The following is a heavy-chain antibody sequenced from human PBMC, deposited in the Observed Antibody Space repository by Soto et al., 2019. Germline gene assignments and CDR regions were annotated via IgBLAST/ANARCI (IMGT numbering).Heavy chain of an antibody. CDR3: AKRAVVGAARYFDY. D-gene: IGHD2-15*01. J-gene: IGHJ4*02. Sequence: GGSLRLSCAASGFTFSGYAMSWVRQAPGKGLEWVSTIGTSGSNSYYPDSVKGRFTISRDNSKNTLFLQMNSLRGEDTAVYYCAKRAVVGAARYFDYWGLGSLVTVSS. CDR1: GFTFSGYA. CDR2: IGTSGSNS. V-gene: IGHV3-23*01.